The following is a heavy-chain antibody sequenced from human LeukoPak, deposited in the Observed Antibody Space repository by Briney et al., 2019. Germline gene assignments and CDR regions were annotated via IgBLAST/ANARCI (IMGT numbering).Heavy chain of an antibody. Sequence: SETQSLTCAVYGGSFSGYYWGWVRQPPGKGREWIGEINHSGSTNYNPSLKSGVTISVDTSKNQFSLQLSSVTAADTAVYFCAMIIVGTTTYWGEASLVTVSS. CDR1: GGSFSGYY. D-gene: IGHD1-26*01. J-gene: IGHJ4*02. V-gene: IGHV4-34*01. CDR3: AMIIVGTTTY. CDR2: INHSGST.